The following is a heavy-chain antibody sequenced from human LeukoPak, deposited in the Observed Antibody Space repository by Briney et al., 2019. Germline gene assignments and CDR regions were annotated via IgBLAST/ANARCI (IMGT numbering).Heavy chain of an antibody. D-gene: IGHD3-10*01. CDR1: GFTFSSYW. J-gene: IGHJ6*02. CDR3: AKGEGSGIHYYSMDV. Sequence: GGSLRLSCAASGFTFSSYWMSWVRQAPGKGLEWVANIKQDGSEKYYVDSVKGRFTISRDNVKNSLYLQMNSLRAEDTALYYCAKGEGSGIHYYSMDVWGHGTTVTVSS. V-gene: IGHV3-7*03. CDR2: IKQDGSEK.